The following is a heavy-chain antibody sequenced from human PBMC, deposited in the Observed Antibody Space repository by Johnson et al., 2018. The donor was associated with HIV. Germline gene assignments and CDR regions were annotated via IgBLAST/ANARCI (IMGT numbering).Heavy chain of an antibody. CDR2: IKKDGSEK. J-gene: IGHJ3*02. Sequence: MLLVESGGGLVQPGGSLRLSCAASGFALSNYWMNWVRQAPGKGLEWVANIKKDGSEKYYVASVQGRFTISRDNAKNSLYLQLNSLRADDTAVYFCARDRFGDSDAFDIWGQGTMVTVSS. CDR1: GFALSNYW. D-gene: IGHD4-17*01. V-gene: IGHV3-7*01. CDR3: ARDRFGDSDAFDI.